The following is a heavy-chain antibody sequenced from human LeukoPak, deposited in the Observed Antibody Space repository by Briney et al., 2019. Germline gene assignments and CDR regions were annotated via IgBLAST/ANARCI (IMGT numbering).Heavy chain of an antibody. V-gene: IGHV3-33*01. CDR3: ARDLYRDDSYGMDV. Sequence: GGSLRLSCAVSGFTFSSYGMHWVRQAPGKGLEWVGVIWYDGSNKYYADSVKGRFTISRDNSKNTLYLQMNSLRAEDTAVYYCARDLYRDDSYGMDVWGQGTTVTVSS. J-gene: IGHJ6*02. CDR1: GFTFSSYG. D-gene: IGHD1-14*01. CDR2: IWYDGSNK.